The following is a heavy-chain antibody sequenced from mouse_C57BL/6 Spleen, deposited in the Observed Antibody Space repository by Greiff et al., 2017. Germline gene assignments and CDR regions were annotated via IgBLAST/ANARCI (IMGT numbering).Heavy chain of an antibody. D-gene: IGHD2-3*01. CDR1: GFTFSDYG. CDR3: ARAKYDGYSWFAY. J-gene: IGHJ3*01. Sequence: EVKLMESGGGLVKPGGSLKLSCAASGFTFSDYGMHWVRQAPEKGLEWVAYISSGSSTIYYADTVKGRFTISRDNAKNTLFLQMTSLRSEDTAMYYCARAKYDGYSWFAYWGQGTLVTVSA. CDR2: ISSGSSTI. V-gene: IGHV5-17*01.